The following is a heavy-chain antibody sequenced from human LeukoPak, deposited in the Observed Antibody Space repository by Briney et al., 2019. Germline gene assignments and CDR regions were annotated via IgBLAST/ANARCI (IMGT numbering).Heavy chain of an antibody. D-gene: IGHD6-13*01. CDR3: TRDYLTAAGSDAFDI. CDR2: ISGYNGNT. J-gene: IGHJ3*02. Sequence: ASVKVSCKASGYIFTNFGISWVRQARGQGLEWMGWISGYNGNTKYVQKFQGRVTVTTDTSTTTAYMDLRSLRSDDTAVYYCTRDYLTAAGSDAFDIWGQGTMVTVSS. CDR1: GYIFTNFG. V-gene: IGHV1-18*01.